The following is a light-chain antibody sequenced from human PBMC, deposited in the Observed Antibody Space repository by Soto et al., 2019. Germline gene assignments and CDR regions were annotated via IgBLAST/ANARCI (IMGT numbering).Light chain of an antibody. CDR1: QSVGSSY. CDR2: GAS. Sequence: EIVLTQSPGTLSLSPGERATLSCRASQSVGSSYLAWYQQKLGQAPRLLIYGASSRATGIPDRFSGSGSGTDFTLTISRLEPEDFAVYFCQQYGSSPLTFGGGTKVDIK. V-gene: IGKV3-20*01. CDR3: QQYGSSPLT. J-gene: IGKJ4*01.